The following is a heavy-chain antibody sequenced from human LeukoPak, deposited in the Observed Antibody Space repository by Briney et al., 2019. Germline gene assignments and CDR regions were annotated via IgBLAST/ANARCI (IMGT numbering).Heavy chain of an antibody. V-gene: IGHV3-48*04. CDR2: ISSSGSTI. Sequence: GGSLRLSCAASRFTFSSYSMNWIRQAPGKGLEWVSYISSSGSTIYYADSVKGRFTISRDNAKNSLYLQMNSLRAEDTAVYYCARGGYCSSWYRADYFDYWGQGTLVTVSS. CDR1: RFTFSSYS. J-gene: IGHJ4*02. D-gene: IGHD6-13*01. CDR3: ARGGYCSSWYRADYFDY.